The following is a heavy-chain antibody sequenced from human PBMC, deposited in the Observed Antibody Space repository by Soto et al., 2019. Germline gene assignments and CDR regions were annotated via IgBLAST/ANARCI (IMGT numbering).Heavy chain of an antibody. CDR3: AFTLTTGY. V-gene: IGHV3-21*01. Sequence: GSRRLSCGVAGFTLSIHDMGWVRQAPGKGLEWVSSITSSSSYIYYAASVKGRFTISRDNDNNQLYLQMNSLIAEATAVYYWAFTLTTGYRDHGTLVIVSS. CDR2: ITSSSSYI. D-gene: IGHD4-4*01. CDR1: GFTLSIHD. J-gene: IGHJ4*01.